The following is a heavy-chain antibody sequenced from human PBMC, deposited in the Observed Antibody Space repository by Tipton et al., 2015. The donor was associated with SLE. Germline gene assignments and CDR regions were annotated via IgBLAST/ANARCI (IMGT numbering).Heavy chain of an antibody. V-gene: IGHV4-34*01. Sequence: TLSLTCAVSGYSISSGYYWSWIRQSPGKGLEWIGEINHSGSTNYNPSLKSRVTISVDTSKNQFSLKLSSVTAADTAVYYCASIHSSSWYYWGQGTLVTVSS. CDR2: INHSGST. CDR1: GYSISSGYY. J-gene: IGHJ4*02. CDR3: ASIHSSSWYY. D-gene: IGHD6-13*01.